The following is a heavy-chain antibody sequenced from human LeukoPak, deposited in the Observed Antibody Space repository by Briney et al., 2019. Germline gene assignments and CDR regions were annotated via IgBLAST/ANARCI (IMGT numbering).Heavy chain of an antibody. J-gene: IGHJ4*02. CDR1: DASVSSDNYY. D-gene: IGHD6-6*01. Sequence: PSETLSLTCTVSDASVSSDNYYWSWIRQPPGKGLEWIGYVYYSGSTNYNPSLKSRVTISVDTSKNQFSLKLSSVTAADTAVYYCARRKAVRPRDYYFDYWGQGILVTVSS. V-gene: IGHV4-61*01. CDR3: ARRKAVRPRDYYFDY. CDR2: VYYSGST.